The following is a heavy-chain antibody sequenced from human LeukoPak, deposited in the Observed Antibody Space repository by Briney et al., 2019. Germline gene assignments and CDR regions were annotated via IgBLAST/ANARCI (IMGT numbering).Heavy chain of an antibody. CDR1: GGSISSYY. CDR2: IYYSGST. J-gene: IGHJ5*02. CDR3: ARAYDFWSGYYINWFDP. Sequence: SEPLSLTCTVSGGSISSYYWSWIRQPPGKGLEWIGYIYYSGSTNYNPSLKSRVTISVDTSKNQFSLKLSSVTAADTAVYYCARAYDFWSGYYINWFDPWGQGTLVTVSS. D-gene: IGHD3-3*01. V-gene: IGHV4-59*01.